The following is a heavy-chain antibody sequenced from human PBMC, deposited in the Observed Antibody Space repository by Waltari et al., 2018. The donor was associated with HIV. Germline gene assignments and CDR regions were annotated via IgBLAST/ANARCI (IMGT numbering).Heavy chain of an antibody. CDR3: ARNSSGKGNRYFYYGLDV. Sequence: QVHLVQSGPEVKRPGASVKISCKAYGYTFINFDVNWVRQAAGQGPEWLGWMNLNSGNKAEQYICEDRVTMTGDDSTDKAYMEMSGRTPEDTAIYYCARNSSGKGNRYFYYGLDVWGQGTPVTV. CDR2: MNLNSGNK. J-gene: IGHJ6*02. V-gene: IGHV1-8*02. D-gene: IGHD3-22*01. CDR1: GYTFINFD.